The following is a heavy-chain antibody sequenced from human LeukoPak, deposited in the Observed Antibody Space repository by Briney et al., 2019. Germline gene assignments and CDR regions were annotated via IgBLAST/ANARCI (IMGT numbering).Heavy chain of an antibody. V-gene: IGHV1-18*01. CDR3: ARADTPQLRYFDWLLWDYFDY. CDR1: GYTFTSYG. Sequence: ASVKVSCKASGYTFTSYGISWVRQAPGQGLEWMGWISAYNGNTNYAQKLQGRVTMTTDTSRSTAYMELRSLRSDDTAVYYCARADTPQLRYFDWLLWDYFDYWGQGTLVTVSS. D-gene: IGHD3-9*01. CDR2: ISAYNGNT. J-gene: IGHJ4*02.